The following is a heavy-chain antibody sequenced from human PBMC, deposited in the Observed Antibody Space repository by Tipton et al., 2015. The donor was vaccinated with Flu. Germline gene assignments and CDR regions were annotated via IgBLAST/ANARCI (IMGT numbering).Heavy chain of an antibody. Sequence: TLSLTCTVSGDSISSYYWSWIRQPPGKGLEWIGYIYYSGSTNYNPSLKSRVTISVDTSKNHFSLKLSSVTAADTAVYYCARGCFAWHQGAFGFWGQGTMVTVCS. D-gene: IGHD4/OR15-4a*01. V-gene: IGHV4-59*01. CDR1: GDSISSYY. CDR3: ARGCFAWHQGAFGF. CDR2: IYYSGST. J-gene: IGHJ3*01.